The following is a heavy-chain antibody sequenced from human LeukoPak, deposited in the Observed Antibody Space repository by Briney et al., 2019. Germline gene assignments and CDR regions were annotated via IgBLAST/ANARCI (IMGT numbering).Heavy chain of an antibody. CDR2: IHPSGST. Sequence: SETLSLTCTVSGDSISSYYWSWIRQPAGKGLEWIGRIHPSGSTNYNPSLKSRVTLSVDTSKNQFSLKLNSVTAADTAVYFCARGPPPDFDYWGRGTLVTVSS. V-gene: IGHV4-4*07. CDR1: GDSISSYY. J-gene: IGHJ4*02. CDR3: ARGPPPDFDY.